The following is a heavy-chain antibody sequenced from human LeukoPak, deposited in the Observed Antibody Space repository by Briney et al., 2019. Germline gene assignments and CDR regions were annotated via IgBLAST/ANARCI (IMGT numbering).Heavy chain of an antibody. CDR2: FDPEDGER. Sequence: ASVKVSCKVSGYTLTELSMHWVRPAPGKGLAWMGGFDPEDGERSDAQKFKGRVTMTENTSTDTAYMELSRLRSEDTAVYYCATGIAAAGTGAFDIWGQGTMVTVSS. CDR3: ATGIAAAGTGAFDI. CDR1: GYTLTELS. J-gene: IGHJ3*02. D-gene: IGHD6-13*01. V-gene: IGHV1-24*01.